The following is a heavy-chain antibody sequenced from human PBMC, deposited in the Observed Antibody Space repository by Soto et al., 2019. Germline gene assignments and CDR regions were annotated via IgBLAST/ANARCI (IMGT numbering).Heavy chain of an antibody. CDR1: GGSFSGYY. Sequence: SETLSLTCAVYGGSFSGYYWSWIRQPPGKGLEWIGEINHSGSTNYNPSLKSRVTISVDTSKNQFSLKLSSVTAADTAVYYCARSLVYYDFWSGYYTGYYYYGMDVWGQGTTVTV. D-gene: IGHD3-3*01. V-gene: IGHV4-34*01. CDR3: ARSLVYYDFWSGYYTGYYYYGMDV. CDR2: INHSGST. J-gene: IGHJ6*02.